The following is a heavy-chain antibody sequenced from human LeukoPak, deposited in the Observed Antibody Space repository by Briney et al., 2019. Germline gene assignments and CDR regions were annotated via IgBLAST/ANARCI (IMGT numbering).Heavy chain of an antibody. CDR2: IRYDGSIK. Sequence: GGSLRLSCAASGFTFSNCAMHRVRQAPGKGLEWVAFIRYDGSIKYYVDSVKDRFTISRDNSKNTVYLQKNSLRTEDTAVYYCARDRCSSTTCSPDYWGQGTLVTVSS. CDR3: ARDRCSSTTCSPDY. D-gene: IGHD2-2*01. J-gene: IGHJ4*02. V-gene: IGHV3-30*02. CDR1: GFTFSNCA.